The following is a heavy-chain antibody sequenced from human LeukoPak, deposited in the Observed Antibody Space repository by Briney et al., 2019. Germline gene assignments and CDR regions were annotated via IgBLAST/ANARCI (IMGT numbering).Heavy chain of an antibody. V-gene: IGHV3-23*01. J-gene: IGHJ4*02. D-gene: IGHD6-19*01. CDR2: ISGSGGST. CDR3: ARDLGIAVAGTAY. CDR1: GFTFSSYA. Sequence: GGSLRLSCAASGFTFSSYAMSWVRQAPGKGLEWVSAISGSGGSTYYADSVKGRFTISRDNAKNSLYLQMNSLRAEDTAVYYCARDLGIAVAGTAYWGQGTLVTVS.